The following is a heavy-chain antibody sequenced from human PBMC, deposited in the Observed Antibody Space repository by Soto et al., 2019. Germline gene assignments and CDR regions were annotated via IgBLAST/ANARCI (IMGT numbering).Heavy chain of an antibody. CDR3: ARRPARIAASHPVYYYGMDV. Sequence: PGESLKISCKGSGYSFTSYWISWVRQMPGKGLEWMGRIDPSDSYTNYSPSFQGHVTISADKSISTAYLQWSSLKASDTAMYYCARRPARIAASHPVYYYGMDVWGQGTTVTVSS. CDR2: IDPSDSYT. D-gene: IGHD6-6*01. J-gene: IGHJ6*02. V-gene: IGHV5-10-1*01. CDR1: GYSFTSYW.